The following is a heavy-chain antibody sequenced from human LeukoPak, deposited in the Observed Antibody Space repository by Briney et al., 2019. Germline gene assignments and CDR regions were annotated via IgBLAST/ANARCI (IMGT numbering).Heavy chain of an antibody. D-gene: IGHD4-17*01. CDR1: VFTFSSYV. CDR2: LSGSGGTT. J-gene: IGHJ4*02. CDR3: ARRFITVTAPSFDY. V-gene: IGHV3-23*01. Sequence: QPGGSLRLSCTASVFTFSSYVMSWVRQAPGKRLEWVSVLSGSGGTTYYADSVKGRFTISRDNSKNTVYLQMNSLRAEDTAVYYCARRFITVTAPSFDYWGQGTLVTVAS.